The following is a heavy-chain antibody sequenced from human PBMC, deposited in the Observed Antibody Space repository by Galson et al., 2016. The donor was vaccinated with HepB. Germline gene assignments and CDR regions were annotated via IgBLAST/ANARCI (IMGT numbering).Heavy chain of an antibody. Sequence: SLRLSCAASGFSFDDHGMHWVRQRPGKGLEWVSGINWDSNRIAYADSVRGRFTISRDNAKNSLFLQMDNLRPEDSALYYCARDKGEGTSFLPYYFDYWGQGTQVTVYS. CDR3: ARDKGEGTSFLPYYFDY. D-gene: IGHD3-16*01. J-gene: IGHJ4*02. V-gene: IGHV3-9*01. CDR2: INWDSNRI. CDR1: GFSFDDHG.